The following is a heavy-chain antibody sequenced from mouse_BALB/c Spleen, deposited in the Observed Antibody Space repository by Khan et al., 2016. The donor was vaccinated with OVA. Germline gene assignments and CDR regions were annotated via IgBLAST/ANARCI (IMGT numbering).Heavy chain of an antibody. CDR2: IYTGSGST. Sequence: QVQLKQSGPDLVKPGPSVNLSCRASGYTFTAYVINWVKQRTGQGLQWIGQIYTGSGSTYYNETFKGKATLTADKSSNTAYMQLSSLTSEDSAVYFCARSGCASLIYWGEGSTPTVSS. CDR1: GYTFTAYV. J-gene: IGHJ2*01. V-gene: IGHV1-77*01. CDR3: ARSGCASLIY. D-gene: IGHD6-2*01.